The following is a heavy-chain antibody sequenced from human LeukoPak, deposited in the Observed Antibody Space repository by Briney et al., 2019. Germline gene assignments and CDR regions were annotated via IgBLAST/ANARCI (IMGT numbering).Heavy chain of an antibody. CDR1: GYTFTSYD. D-gene: IGHD2-15*01. CDR2: MNPNSGNT. CDR3: ARRYCSGGSCFRRKHYFDY. Sequence: ASVKVSCKASGYTFTSYDINWVRQATGQGLEWMGWMNPNSGNTGYAQKFQGRVTMTRNTSISTAYMELSSLGSEDTAVYYCARRYCSGGSCFRRKHYFDYWGQGTLVTVS. V-gene: IGHV1-8*01. J-gene: IGHJ4*02.